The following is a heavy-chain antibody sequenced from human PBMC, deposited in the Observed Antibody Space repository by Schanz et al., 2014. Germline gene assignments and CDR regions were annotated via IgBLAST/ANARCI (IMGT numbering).Heavy chain of an antibody. Sequence: QVQLVQSGAEVKKPGSSVKVSCKASGGTFSSYTINWVRQAPGQGLEWMGRIIPILGITNVAQTFQDRVTITADKSTSTASMELSSLRSEDTAVYYCARGLGDERWLDLNEAFDIWGQGTIVTVSS. CDR3: ARGLGDERWLDLNEAFDI. D-gene: IGHD6-19*01. J-gene: IGHJ3*02. V-gene: IGHV1-69*02. CDR1: GGTFSSYT. CDR2: IIPILGIT.